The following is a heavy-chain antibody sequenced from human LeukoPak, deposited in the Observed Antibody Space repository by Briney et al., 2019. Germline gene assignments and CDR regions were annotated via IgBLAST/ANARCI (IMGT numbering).Heavy chain of an antibody. CDR1: GYTFTSYY. V-gene: IGHV1-46*01. D-gene: IGHD3-3*01. CDR3: ARSRNTGYYDFWSGYFDY. Sequence: ASVKVSCKASGYTFTSYYMHWVRQAPGQGLEWMGIINPSGGSTSYAQKFQGRVTTTRDMSTSTVYMELSSLRSEDTAVYYCARSRNTGYYDFWSGYFDYWGQGTLVTVSS. J-gene: IGHJ4*02. CDR2: INPSGGST.